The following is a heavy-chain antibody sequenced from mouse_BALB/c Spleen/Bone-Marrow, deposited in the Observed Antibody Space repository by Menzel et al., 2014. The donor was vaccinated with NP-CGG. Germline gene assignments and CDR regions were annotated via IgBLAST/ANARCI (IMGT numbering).Heavy chain of an antibody. Sequence: VKLQESGPELVKPGASVKISCKASGYAFSSSWMNWVKQRPGQGLEWIGRIFPGDGDTYYNGKFKGKATLTADKSSSTAYMQLSSLTSVDSAVYFCARSDGYHAMDYWGQGTSVTVSS. CDR2: IFPGDGDT. D-gene: IGHD2-3*01. CDR1: GYAFSSSW. J-gene: IGHJ4*01. V-gene: IGHV1-82*01. CDR3: ARSDGYHAMDY.